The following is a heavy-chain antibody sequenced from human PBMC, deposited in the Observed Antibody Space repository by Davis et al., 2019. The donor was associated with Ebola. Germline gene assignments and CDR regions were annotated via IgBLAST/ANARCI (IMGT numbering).Heavy chain of an antibody. Sequence: GESLKISCAASGFTFSSYGMHWVRQAPGKGLEWVAVIWYDGSNKYYADSVKGRFTISRDNSKNTLYLQMNSLRAEDTAIYYCAKDFQSYVAVAGTKDHWGQGTLVTVSS. CDR3: AKDFQSYVAVAGTKDH. CDR2: IWYDGSNK. CDR1: GFTFSSYG. V-gene: IGHV3-30*02. D-gene: IGHD6-19*01. J-gene: IGHJ4*02.